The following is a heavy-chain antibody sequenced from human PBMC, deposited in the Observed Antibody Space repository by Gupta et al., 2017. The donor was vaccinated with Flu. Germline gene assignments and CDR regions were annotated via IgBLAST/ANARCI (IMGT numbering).Heavy chain of an antibody. J-gene: IGHJ4*02. CDR1: GFTFSSYA. Sequence: EVQLLESGGGLVQPGGSLRLSCAASGFTFSSYAMSWVRQAPGKGLEWVSAISGSGGSTYYADSVKGRFTISRDNSKNTLYLQMNSLRAEDTAVCYCANGGYSYGFGIAAADPFLYFDYWGQGTLVTVYS. CDR2: ISGSGGST. CDR3: ANGGYSYGFGIAAADPFLYFDY. D-gene: IGHD5-18*01. V-gene: IGHV3-23*01.